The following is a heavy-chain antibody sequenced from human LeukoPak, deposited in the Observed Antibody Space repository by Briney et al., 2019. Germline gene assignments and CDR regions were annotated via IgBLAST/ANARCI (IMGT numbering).Heavy chain of an antibody. CDR3: ARGQPRRYGDSNSDDY. D-gene: IGHD4-17*01. V-gene: IGHV1-8*01. CDR2: MNPNSGNT. J-gene: IGHJ4*02. Sequence: ASVKVSCKASGYTFTSYDINWVRQATGQGLEWMGWMNPNSGNTGYAQEFQGRVTMTRNTSISTAYMELSSLRSEDTAVYYCARGQPRRYGDSNSDDYWGQGTLVTVSS. CDR1: GYTFTSYD.